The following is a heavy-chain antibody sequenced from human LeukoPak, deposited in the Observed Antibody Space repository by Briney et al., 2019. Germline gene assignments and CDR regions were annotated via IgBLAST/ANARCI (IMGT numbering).Heavy chain of an antibody. J-gene: IGHJ4*02. CDR1: GYTFTSYG. V-gene: IGHV1-18*01. CDR3: ARDYCSSTSCYPRGY. Sequence: GASVKVSCKASGYTFTSYGISWVRQAPGQGLEWMGWISAYNGNTNYAQKLQGRVTMTTDTSTSTAYMELRSLRSDDTAVYYCARDYCSSTSCYPRGYWGQGTLVTVSS. D-gene: IGHD2-2*01. CDR2: ISAYNGNT.